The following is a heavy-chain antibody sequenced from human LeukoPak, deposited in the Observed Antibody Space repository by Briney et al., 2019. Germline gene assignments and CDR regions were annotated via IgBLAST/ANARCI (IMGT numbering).Heavy chain of an antibody. J-gene: IGHJ4*02. D-gene: IGHD2-21*02. V-gene: IGHV1-24*01. CDR2: FDPEDGET. Sequence: ASVKVSCKVSGYTLTELSMHWMRQAPGKGLEWMGGFDPEDGETIYAQKFQGRVTMTEDTSTDTAYIELSSLRSEDTAVYYCATACPTCGGDFSDFDYWGQGTLVTVSS. CDR3: ATACPTCGGDFSDFDY. CDR1: GYTLTELS.